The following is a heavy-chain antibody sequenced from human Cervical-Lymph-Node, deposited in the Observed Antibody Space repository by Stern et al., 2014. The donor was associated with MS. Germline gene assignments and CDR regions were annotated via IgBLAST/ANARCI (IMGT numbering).Heavy chain of an antibody. V-gene: IGHV7-4-1*02. CDR1: GYNLTTFA. D-gene: IGHD6-6*01. J-gene: IGHJ4*02. Sequence: VQLVQSGSELKKPGASVKVSCKASGYNLTTFAINWGRQAPGQGLEWMGLINTKTGTPTFAQGFTGRFVFSLDASINTAYLQIISLKAEDSAVYYCATWGAGSSPPLFYWGQGTLVTVSS. CDR3: ATWGAGSSPPLFY. CDR2: INTKTGTP.